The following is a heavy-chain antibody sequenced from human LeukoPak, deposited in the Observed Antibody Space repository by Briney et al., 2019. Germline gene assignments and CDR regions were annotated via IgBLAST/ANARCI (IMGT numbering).Heavy chain of an antibody. D-gene: IGHD5-18*01. CDR2: IKQDRSEK. CDR1: GFTFSNYW. V-gene: IGHV3-7*01. CDR3: ARDLSGVTGYTYGRGIDY. Sequence: GGSLRLSCAASGFTFSNYWMSWVRQAPGKGPEWVANIKQDRSEKYYVDSVKGRFTISRDNAKTSLYLQMNSLRAEDTAVYYCARDLSGVTGYTYGRGIDYWGQGTLVTVSS. J-gene: IGHJ4*02.